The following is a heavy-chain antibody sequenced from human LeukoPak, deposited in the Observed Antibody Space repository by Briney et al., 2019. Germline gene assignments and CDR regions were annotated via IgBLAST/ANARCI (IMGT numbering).Heavy chain of an antibody. D-gene: IGHD7-27*01. CDR2: IFHSGTT. V-gene: IGHV4-38-2*01. CDR3: AMGMSYYYYMDV. Sequence: SETLSLTCSVSGYSISSGYYWGWVRQSPGKGLEWIASIFHSGTTYFTPSLQSRVTISLDTSKNQFSLRLTSVTAADTAVYYCAMGMSYYYYMDVWGKGTTVTVSS. J-gene: IGHJ6*03. CDR1: GYSISSGYY.